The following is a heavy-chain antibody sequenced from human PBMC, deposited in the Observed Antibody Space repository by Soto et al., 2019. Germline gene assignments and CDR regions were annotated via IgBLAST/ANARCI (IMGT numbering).Heavy chain of an antibody. D-gene: IGHD2-21*02. J-gene: IGHJ4*02. CDR3: ANLGGGNSESDY. CDR1: GFTFSSYG. CDR2: ISYDGSNK. Sequence: PGGSLRLSCAASGFTFSSYGMHWIRQAPGKGLEGVAVISYDGSNKYYADSVKGRFTISRDNSKNTLYLQMNSLRAEDTAVYYCANLGGGNSESDYRGQGTLVTVSS. V-gene: IGHV3-30*18.